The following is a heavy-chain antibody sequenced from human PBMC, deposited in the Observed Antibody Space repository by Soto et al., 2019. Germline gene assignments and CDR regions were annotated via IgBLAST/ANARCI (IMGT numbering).Heavy chain of an antibody. CDR3: ARAGCSGGSCYFWY. V-gene: IGHV3-33*01. Sequence: QVQLVESGGGVVQPGRSLRLSCAASGFTFSSYGMHWVRQAPGKGLEWVAVIWYDGSNKYYADSVKGRFTISRDNSKNTLYLQMNSLRAEDTAVYYCARAGCSGGSCYFWYWGQGTLVTVSS. D-gene: IGHD2-15*01. CDR1: GFTFSSYG. J-gene: IGHJ4*02. CDR2: IWYDGSNK.